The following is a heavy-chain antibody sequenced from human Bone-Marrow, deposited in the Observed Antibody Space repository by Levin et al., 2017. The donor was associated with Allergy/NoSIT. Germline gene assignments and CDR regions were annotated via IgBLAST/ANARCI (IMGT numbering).Heavy chain of an antibody. D-gene: IGHD4-23*01. Sequence: ASVKVSCKASGGTFSSFAISWVRQAPGQGLEWMGRIIPIVGLADYAQKFQGRVTIAADRSASTAYMELSSLRSDDTAVYYCARPMSTVVRRGLDYWGQGTLVTVSS. CDR2: IIPIVGLA. CDR3: ARPMSTVVRRGLDY. V-gene: IGHV1-69*04. CDR1: GGTFSSFA. J-gene: IGHJ4*02.